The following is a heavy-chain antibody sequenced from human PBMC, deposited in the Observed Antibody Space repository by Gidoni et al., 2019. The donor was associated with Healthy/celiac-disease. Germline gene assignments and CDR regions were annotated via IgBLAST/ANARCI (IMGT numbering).Heavy chain of an antibody. CDR3: ARDSKYSGSYGLVVLLDY. Sequence: QVQLVQSGAEVKKPGASVKVSCKASGYTFTSYGISWVRQAPGQGLEWMGWISAYNGNTNYAQKLQGRVTMTTDTSTSTAYMELRSLRSDDTAVYYCARDSKYSGSYGLVVLLDYWGQGTLVTVSS. CDR1: GYTFTSYG. D-gene: IGHD1-26*01. CDR2: ISAYNGNT. J-gene: IGHJ4*02. V-gene: IGHV1-18*01.